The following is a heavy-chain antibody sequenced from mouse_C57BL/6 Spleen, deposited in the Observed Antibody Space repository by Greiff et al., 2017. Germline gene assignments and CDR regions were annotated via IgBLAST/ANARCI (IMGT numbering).Heavy chain of an antibody. CDR1: GYAFSSSW. CDR2: IYPGDGDT. J-gene: IGHJ2*01. CDR3: ARSLYYGNYGYYYFDY. V-gene: IGHV1-82*01. D-gene: IGHD2-1*01. Sequence: VQLQQSGPELVKPGASVKISCKASGYAFSSSWMNWVKQRPGKGLEWIGRIYPGDGDTNYNGKFKGKATLTADKSSSTAYMQLSSLTSEDSAVYFCARSLYYGNYGYYYFDYWGQGTTLTVSS.